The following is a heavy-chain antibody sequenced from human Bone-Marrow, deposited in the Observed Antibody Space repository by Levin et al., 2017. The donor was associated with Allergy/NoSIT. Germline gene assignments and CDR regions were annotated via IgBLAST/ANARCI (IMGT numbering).Heavy chain of an antibody. CDR3: VRGAAVADDPGAYYYYYGMDV. J-gene: IGHJ6*02. Sequence: PGGSLRLSCAASGFTFSSYWMSWVRQAPGKGLEWVANIKQDGSEKYYVDSVKGRFTISRDNAKNSLYLQMNSLRAEDTAVYYCVRGAAVADDPGAYYYYYGMDVWGQGTTVTVSS. CDR1: GFTFSSYW. V-gene: IGHV3-7*01. D-gene: IGHD6-19*01. CDR2: IKQDGSEK.